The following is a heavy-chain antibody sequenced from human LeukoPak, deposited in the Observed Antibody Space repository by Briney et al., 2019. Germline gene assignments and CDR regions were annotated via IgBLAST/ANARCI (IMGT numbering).Heavy chain of an antibody. CDR2: IKQDGSEK. V-gene: IGHV3-7*01. J-gene: IGHJ4*02. Sequence: GGSLRLSCAASGFTFSSYWMSWVRQAPGKGLEWVANIKQDGSEKYYVDSVKGRFTISRDNAKNSLYLQMNSLRAEDTAVYYCARAAGWYLQSGSYYDYWGQGTLVTVSS. CDR1: GFTFSSYW. CDR3: ARAAGWYLQSGSYYDY. D-gene: IGHD1-26*01.